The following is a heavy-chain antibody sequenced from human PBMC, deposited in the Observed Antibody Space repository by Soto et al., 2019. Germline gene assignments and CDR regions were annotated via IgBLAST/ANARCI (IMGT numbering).Heavy chain of an antibody. D-gene: IGHD1-26*01. V-gene: IGHV4-31*03. CDR2: IYYSGST. J-gene: IGHJ4*02. Sequence: QVQLQESGPGLVKPSQTLSLTCTVSGGSISSGGYYWSWIRQHPGKGLEWIGYIYYSGSTYYNPSLXXXVXLSVDTSKNQFSLKLSSVTAADPAVYYCAGIYSGRPGGTLRYWGQGTLVTVSS. CDR3: AGIYSGRPGGTLRY. CDR1: GGSISSGGYY.